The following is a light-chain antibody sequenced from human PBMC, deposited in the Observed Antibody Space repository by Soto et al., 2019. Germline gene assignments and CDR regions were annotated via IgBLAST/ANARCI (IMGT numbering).Light chain of an antibody. CDR2: EVS. CDR1: SSDVGGYNY. CDR3: SSYTSSSPYV. V-gene: IGLV2-14*01. J-gene: IGLJ1*01. Sequence: QSVLTEAAGVSGSPGKSITISCTGTSSDVGGYNYVSWYQQHPGKAPKLMIYEVSNRPSGVSNRFSGSKSGNTASLTISGLQAEDEADYYCSSYTSSSPYVCRTSTKVTVL.